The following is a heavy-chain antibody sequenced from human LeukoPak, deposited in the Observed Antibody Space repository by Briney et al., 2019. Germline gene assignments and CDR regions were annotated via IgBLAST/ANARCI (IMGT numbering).Heavy chain of an antibody. CDR2: INHSGST. D-gene: IGHD6-13*01. Sequence: KPSETLSLTCAVYGGSFSGYYWSWIRQPPGKGLEWIGEINHSGSTNYNPSLKSRVTISVDTSKNQFSLKLSSVTAADTAVYYCARGPGIAAAGPNTDYWGQGTLVTVSS. CDR1: GGSFSGYY. CDR3: ARGPGIAAAGPNTDY. V-gene: IGHV4-34*01. J-gene: IGHJ4*02.